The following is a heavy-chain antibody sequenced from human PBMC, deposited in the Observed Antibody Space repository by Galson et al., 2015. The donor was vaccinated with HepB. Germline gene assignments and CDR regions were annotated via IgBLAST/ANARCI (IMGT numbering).Heavy chain of an antibody. V-gene: IGHV3-30*04. D-gene: IGHD6-19*01. J-gene: IGHJ4*02. CDR1: GFTFSSYT. CDR2: MSYDGNNN. CDR3: ARKSGWDGRPIDY. Sequence: SLRLSCAASGFTFSSYTMHWVRQAPGKGLEWVAVMSYDGNNNYYADSVKGRFTISRDNSKNTLYLQVNIVRAEDTAVYYCARKSGWDGRPIDYWGQGTLVTVSS.